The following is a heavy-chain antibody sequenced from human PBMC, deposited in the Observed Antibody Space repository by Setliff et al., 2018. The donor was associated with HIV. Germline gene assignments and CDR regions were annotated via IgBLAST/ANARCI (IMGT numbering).Heavy chain of an antibody. V-gene: IGHV4-34*01. CDR1: GGSFSTYY. J-gene: IGHJ4*01. CDR2: VNHSGGT. Sequence: SETLSLTCAVYGGSFSTYYWSWIRQSPGKRLEWLGEVNHSGGTNYNPSLKRRLIISSDASKNQFSLRLKSVTAADTAVYFCARRILRSAFDFWGHGTPVTVSS. D-gene: IGHD2-15*01. CDR3: ARRILRSAFDF.